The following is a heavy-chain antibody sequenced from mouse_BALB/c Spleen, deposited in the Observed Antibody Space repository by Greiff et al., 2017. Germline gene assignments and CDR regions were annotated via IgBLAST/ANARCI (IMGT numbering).Heavy chain of an antibody. J-gene: IGHJ4*01. CDR1: GFTFSSYA. Sequence: EVQGVESGGGLVKPGGSLKLSCAASGFTFSSYAMSWVRQTPEKRLEWVASISSGGSTYYPDSVKGRFTISRDNARNILYLQMSSLRSEDTAMYYCARGEDYYGSSHYYAMDYWGQGTSVTVSS. D-gene: IGHD1-1*01. CDR2: ISSGGST. CDR3: ARGEDYYGSSHYYAMDY. V-gene: IGHV5-6-5*01.